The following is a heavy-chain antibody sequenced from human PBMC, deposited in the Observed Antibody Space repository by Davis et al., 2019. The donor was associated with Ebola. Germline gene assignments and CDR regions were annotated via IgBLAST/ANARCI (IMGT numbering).Heavy chain of an antibody. Sequence: MPSETLSLTCTVSGGSISSSSYYWGWIRQPPGKGLEWIGSIYYSGSTYYNPSLKSRVTISVDTSKNQFSLKLSSVTAADTAVYYCARHRGAPPNIWSGYYTLGAYFDYWGQGTLVTVSS. CDR2: IYYSGST. CDR1: GGSISSSSYY. V-gene: IGHV4-39*01. D-gene: IGHD3-3*01. J-gene: IGHJ4*02. CDR3: ARHRGAPPNIWSGYYTLGAYFDY.